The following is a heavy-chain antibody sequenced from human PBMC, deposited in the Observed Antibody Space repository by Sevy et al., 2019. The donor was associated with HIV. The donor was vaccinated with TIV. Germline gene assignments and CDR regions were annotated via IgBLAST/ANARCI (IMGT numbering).Heavy chain of an antibody. CDR2: INSDGSST. D-gene: IGHD3-10*01. CDR3: ASSKGDYYYGSGSLHADY. Sequence: GGSLRLSCAASGFTFSSYWMHWVRQAPGKGLVWVSRINSDGSSTSYADSVKGRFTISRDNAKNTLYLQMNSLRAEDTAVYYCASSKGDYYYGSGSLHADYWGQEPWSPSPQ. V-gene: IGHV3-74*01. J-gene: IGHJ4*01. CDR1: GFTFSSYW.